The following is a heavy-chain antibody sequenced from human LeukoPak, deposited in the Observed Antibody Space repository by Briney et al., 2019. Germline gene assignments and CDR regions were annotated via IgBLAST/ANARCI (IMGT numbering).Heavy chain of an antibody. CDR1: GFTFSSYA. CDR2: IFGSGGGT. Sequence: GGSLRLSCAASGFTFSSYAMYWVRQAPGRGLEWVSGIFGSGGGTHYADSVKGRFTISRDNSKNTVCLQMNSLRAEDTALYYCAKTTTGYSSGRSPGWPADLWVQGTLVTVSS. J-gene: IGHJ5*02. D-gene: IGHD6-19*01. CDR3: AKTTTGYSSGRSPGWPADL. V-gene: IGHV3-23*01.